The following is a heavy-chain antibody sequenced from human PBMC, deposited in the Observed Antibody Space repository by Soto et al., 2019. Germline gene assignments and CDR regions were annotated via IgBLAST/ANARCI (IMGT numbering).Heavy chain of an antibody. V-gene: IGHV4-39*01. CDR1: GGSISSSSYY. CDR3: ARRESWRGYYIYYSYYGMDG. Sequence: SETLSLTCTFSGGSISSSSYYWGWIRQPPGKGLEWIGSIYYSGSTYYNPSLKSRVTISVDTSKNQFSLKLSSVTAADTAVYYCARRESWRGYYIYYSYYGMDGWGQGTTVTVYS. J-gene: IGHJ6*02. CDR2: IYYSGST. D-gene: IGHD3-3*01.